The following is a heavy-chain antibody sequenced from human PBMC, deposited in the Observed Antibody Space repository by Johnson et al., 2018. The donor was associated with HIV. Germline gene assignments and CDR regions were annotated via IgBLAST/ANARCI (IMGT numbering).Heavy chain of an antibody. V-gene: IGHV3-30*03. CDR2: VSSDGSNK. CDR3: ARARGAFDI. D-gene: IGHD3-10*01. J-gene: IGHJ3*02. CDR1: GFSFSNYA. Sequence: VQLVESGGGVVQPGRSLRLSCAASGFSFSNYAMDWVRQAPGKGLEWVAVVSSDGSNKYYADSVKGRFTISRDNSKNTLYLQMNSLRAEDTAVYYCARARGAFDIWGQGTMVTVSS.